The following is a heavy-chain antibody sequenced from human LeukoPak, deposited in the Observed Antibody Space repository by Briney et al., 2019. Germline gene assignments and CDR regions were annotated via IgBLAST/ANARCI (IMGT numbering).Heavy chain of an antibody. CDR1: GGTFNSYA. Sequence: ASVKVSCKSSGGTFNSYATSWVRQAPGQGLEWMGGIIPMFGTPNYAQKFQGRVTITADESTSTAYMELSSLRSEDTALYYCARKPMVRGVMPYYYMDVWGKGTTVTVSS. J-gene: IGHJ6*03. D-gene: IGHD3-10*01. V-gene: IGHV1-69*01. CDR2: IIPMFGTP. CDR3: ARKPMVRGVMPYYYMDV.